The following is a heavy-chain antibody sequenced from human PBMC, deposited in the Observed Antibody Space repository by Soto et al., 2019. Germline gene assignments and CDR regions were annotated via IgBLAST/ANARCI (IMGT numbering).Heavy chain of an antibody. CDR2: ISAYNGNT. D-gene: IGHD3-9*01. V-gene: IGHV1-18*01. J-gene: IGHJ6*02. CDR3: ARASDILTGDFYYYYGKDV. CDR1: GYTFTSYG. Sequence: GASVKVSCKASGYTFTSYGISWVRQAPGQGLEWMGWISAYNGNTNYAQKLQGRVTMTTDTSTSTVYMELSSLRSEDTAVYYCARASDILTGDFYYYYGKDVWGQGTTVTVSS.